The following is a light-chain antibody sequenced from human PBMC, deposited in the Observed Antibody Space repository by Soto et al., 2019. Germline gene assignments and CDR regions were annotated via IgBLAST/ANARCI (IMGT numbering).Light chain of an antibody. CDR3: SSYTSSSVVI. J-gene: IGLJ2*01. Sequence: QSVLTQPASVSGSPGQSITISGTGSSSDVGAYNYVSWYQQHPGKAPKVMIFDVSNRPSGVSNRFSGSKSGITASLTISGLQAEDEADYYCSSYTSSSVVIFGGGTKVTVL. CDR1: SSDVGAYNY. V-gene: IGLV2-14*03. CDR2: DVS.